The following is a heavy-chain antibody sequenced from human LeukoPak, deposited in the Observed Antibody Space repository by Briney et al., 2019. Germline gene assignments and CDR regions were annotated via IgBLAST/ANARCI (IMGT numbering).Heavy chain of an antibody. CDR1: GFTFSSYA. D-gene: IGHD4-11*01. CDR3: AKDHYSNYAMPYYMDV. CDR2: ISGSGGST. J-gene: IGHJ6*03. V-gene: IGHV3-23*01. Sequence: PGGSLRLSCAASGFTFSSYAMSWVRQAPGKGLEWVSAISGSGGSTYYADSVKGRFTISRDNSKNTLYLQMNSLRAEDTAVYYCAKDHYSNYAMPYYMDVWGKGTTVTVSS.